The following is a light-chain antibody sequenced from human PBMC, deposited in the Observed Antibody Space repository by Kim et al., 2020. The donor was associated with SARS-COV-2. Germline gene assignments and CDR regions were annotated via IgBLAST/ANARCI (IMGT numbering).Light chain of an antibody. V-gene: IGLV2-14*03. Sequence: QSALTQPASVSGSPGQSITISCTGTSSDVGGYNYVSWYQQHPGKAPKLMIYDVNNRPSGVSNRFSGSKSGNTASLTISGLQAEDEADCYCSSYTSSSTGVFGGGTQLTVL. CDR2: DVN. J-gene: IGLJ3*02. CDR3: SSYTSSSTGV. CDR1: SSDVGGYNY.